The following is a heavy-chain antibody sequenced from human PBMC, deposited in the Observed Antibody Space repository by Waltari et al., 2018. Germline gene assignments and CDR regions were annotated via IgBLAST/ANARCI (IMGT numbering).Heavy chain of an antibody. D-gene: IGHD4-17*01. V-gene: IGHV3-33*01. CDR3: ASMATTSDFDY. Sequence: QVRLEQSGGGVVQPGGSLRLSCAASGFTFSDHGMLWVRQAPGMGLEWVSRIWHDGTYKYYADFVKGRFSISRDNSKNMVYLQMNGLRAEDTAVYFCASMATTSDFDYWGQGALVTVSS. J-gene: IGHJ4*02. CDR1: GFTFSDHG. CDR2: IWHDGTYK.